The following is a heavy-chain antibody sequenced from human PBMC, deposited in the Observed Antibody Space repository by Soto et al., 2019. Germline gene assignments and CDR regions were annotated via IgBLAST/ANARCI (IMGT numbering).Heavy chain of an antibody. V-gene: IGHV3-23*01. CDR1: GFTFSSYA. Sequence: EVQLLESGEGLVQPGGSLRLSCAASGFTFSSYAMSWVRQAPGRGLEGVSAFSGSGGSTYYADSVKGRFTISRDNSKNTLYLQMNSLRAEDTAVYYCAKDSGDYIYYYGMDVWGQGTTVTVSS. D-gene: IGHD4-17*01. CDR3: AKDSGDYIYYYGMDV. J-gene: IGHJ6*02. CDR2: FSGSGGST.